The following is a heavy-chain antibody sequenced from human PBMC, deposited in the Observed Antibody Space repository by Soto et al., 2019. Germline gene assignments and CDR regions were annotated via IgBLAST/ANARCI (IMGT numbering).Heavy chain of an antibody. CDR3: AKDDYGDYGRFDP. CDR1: GFTFSSYG. D-gene: IGHD4-17*01. V-gene: IGHV3-30*18. CDR2: ISYDGSNK. J-gene: IGHJ5*02. Sequence: QVQLVESGGGVVQPGRSLRLSCAASGFTFSSYGMHWVRQAPGKGLEWVAVISYDGSNKYYADSVKGRFTISRDNSKNTLYLPMNSLRAEDTAVYYCAKDDYGDYGRFDPWGQGTLVTVSS.